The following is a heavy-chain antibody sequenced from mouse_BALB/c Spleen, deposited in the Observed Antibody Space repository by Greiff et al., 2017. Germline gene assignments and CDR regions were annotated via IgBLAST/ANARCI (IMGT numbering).Heavy chain of an antibody. Sequence: VQLQQSGPGLVQPSQSLSITCTASGFSLTSYGVHWVRQSPGKGLEWLGVIWSGGSTDYNAAFISRLSISKDNSKSQVFFKMNSLQANDTAIYYCASQYGSSYYYYAMDYWGQGTSVTVSS. D-gene: IGHD1-1*01. CDR3: ASQYGSSYYYYAMDY. CDR2: IWSGGST. V-gene: IGHV2-2*02. CDR1: GFSLTSYG. J-gene: IGHJ4*01.